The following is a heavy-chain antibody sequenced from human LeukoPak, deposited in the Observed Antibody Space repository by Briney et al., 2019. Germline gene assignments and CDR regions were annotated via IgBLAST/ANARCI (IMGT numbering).Heavy chain of an antibody. Sequence: ASVKVSCKASGYTFTSYGISWVRQAPGQGLEWMGWISAYNGNTNNAQTHQRRITMTTATSTSTAYMELRSLRSDETAVYHCARGGPLGGVVVNAYYMDVWGKGTTVTVSS. CDR2: ISAYNGNT. J-gene: IGHJ6*03. V-gene: IGHV1-18*01. CDR1: GYTFTSYG. D-gene: IGHD2-15*01. CDR3: ARGGPLGGVVVNAYYMDV.